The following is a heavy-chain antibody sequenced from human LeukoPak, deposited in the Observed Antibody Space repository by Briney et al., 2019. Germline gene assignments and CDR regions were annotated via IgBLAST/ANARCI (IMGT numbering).Heavy chain of an antibody. CDR2: INTNSGNP. D-gene: IGHD2-2*02. J-gene: IGHJ4*02. CDR3: ARVLGYCTSTRCYNYFDY. V-gene: IGHV7-4-1*02. CDR1: GYTFTGYY. Sequence: ASVKVSCKASGYTFTGYYMHWVRQAPGQGLEWMGWINTNSGNPTYAQGFTGRFVFSLDTSVSTAYLQISSLTAEDTAVYYCARVLGYCTSTRCYNYFDYWGQGTLVTVSS.